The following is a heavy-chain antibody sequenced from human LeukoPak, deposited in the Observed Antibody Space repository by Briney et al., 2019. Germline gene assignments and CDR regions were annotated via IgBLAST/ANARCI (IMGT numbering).Heavy chain of an antibody. Sequence: PGGSLRLSCAASGFTFSSYAMSWVRQAPGKGLEWVSAISGSGGSTYYADSVKGRFTISRDNSKNTLYLQMNSLRAEDTALYYCAIDSSGYSGYWGQGTLVTVSS. V-gene: IGHV3-23*01. D-gene: IGHD3-22*01. J-gene: IGHJ4*02. CDR3: AIDSSGYSGY. CDR1: GFTFSSYA. CDR2: ISGSGGST.